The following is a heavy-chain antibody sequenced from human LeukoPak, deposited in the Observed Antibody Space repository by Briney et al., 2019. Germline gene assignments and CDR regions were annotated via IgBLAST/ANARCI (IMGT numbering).Heavy chain of an antibody. V-gene: IGHV4-61*02. CDR3: GRVTVTHDTNICYYYYYMDV. D-gene: IGHD4-11*01. Sequence: SQTLSLTCTDSGGSISSGSYYRSWIRQPAGKGLEWIGRIYTSGSTNYNPSLKTRFTVSADKPKNQFPLKLSSVTAEDTAVYYCGRVTVTHDTNICYYYYYMDVWGKGTTVTVSS. J-gene: IGHJ6*03. CDR1: GGSISSGSYY. CDR2: IYTSGST.